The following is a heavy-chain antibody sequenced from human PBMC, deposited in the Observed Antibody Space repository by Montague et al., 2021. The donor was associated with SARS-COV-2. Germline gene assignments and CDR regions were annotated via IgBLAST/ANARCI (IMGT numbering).Heavy chain of an antibody. CDR3: ARGTKRVFTYDYDSSGYASDY. V-gene: IGHV4-4*02. CDR2: IYYTGNT. CDR1: DGSISSPNW. D-gene: IGHD3-22*01. Sequence: SETLSLTCAVSDGSISSPNWWNWVRQPPGKGLEWIGEIYYTGNTNYNPSLKSRVTISVDTCKNQFSLKLSSVTAADTAVYYCARGTKRVFTYDYDSSGYASDYWGQGTLVTVSS. J-gene: IGHJ4*02.